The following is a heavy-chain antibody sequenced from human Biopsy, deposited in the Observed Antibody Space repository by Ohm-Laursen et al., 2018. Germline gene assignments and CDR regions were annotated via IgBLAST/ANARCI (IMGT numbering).Heavy chain of an antibody. V-gene: IGHV3-7*01. CDR2: INPDGSVK. J-gene: IGHJ4*02. D-gene: IGHD5-24*01. CDR1: GFMFSASW. CDR3: SRDER. Sequence: SLRLSCTASGFMFSASWMSWIRQALGKGLEWVANINPDGSVKYFADSVKGRFTISRDNAENSMYLQMSSLTVDDAAVYYCSRDERWGQGTLVTVSS.